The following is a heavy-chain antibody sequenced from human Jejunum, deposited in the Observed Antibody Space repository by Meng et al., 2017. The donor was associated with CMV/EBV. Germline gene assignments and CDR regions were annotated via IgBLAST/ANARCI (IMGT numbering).Heavy chain of an antibody. V-gene: IGHV7-4-1*02. D-gene: IGHD1-26*01. J-gene: IGHJ4*02. CDR2: INTQTGNP. CDR3: VSGGSYPDY. CDR1: GYTFTSYA. Sequence: KVSCEASGYTFTSYAMNWVRQAPGQGLEWMGWINTQTGNPTYAQGFTGRFVFSLDTSVSTAYLQISSLKAEDTAVYYCVSGGSYPDYWGQGTLVTLL.